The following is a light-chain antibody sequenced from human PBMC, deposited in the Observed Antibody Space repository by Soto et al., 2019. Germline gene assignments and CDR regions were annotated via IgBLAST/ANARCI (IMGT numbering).Light chain of an antibody. V-gene: IGLV1-44*01. CDR2: SNN. J-gene: IGLJ3*02. CDR3: AAWDDSLNGWV. Sequence: QAVVTQPPSASGTPGQRVTISCSGSSSNIGSNTVNWYQQLPGTAPELLIYSNNQRPSGVPDRFSGSMSGTSASLAISGLQSEDEADYYCAAWDDSLNGWVFGGGTKLTVL. CDR1: SSNIGSNT.